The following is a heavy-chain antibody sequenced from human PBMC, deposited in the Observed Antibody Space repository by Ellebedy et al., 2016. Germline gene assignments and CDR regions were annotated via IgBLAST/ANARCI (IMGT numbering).Heavy chain of an antibody. Sequence: ASVKVSCXASGYTFTSYGISWVRQAPGQGLEWMGWISAYNGNTNYAQKLQGRVTMTTDTSTSTAYMELRSLRSDDTAVYYCARVFYDSSGYYVSYYYYGMDVWGQGTTVTVSS. CDR3: ARVFYDSSGYYVSYYYYGMDV. CDR2: ISAYNGNT. J-gene: IGHJ6*02. CDR1: GYTFTSYG. V-gene: IGHV1-18*01. D-gene: IGHD3-22*01.